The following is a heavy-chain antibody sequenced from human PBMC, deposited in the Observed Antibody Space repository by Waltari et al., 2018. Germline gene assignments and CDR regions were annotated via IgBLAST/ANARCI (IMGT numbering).Heavy chain of an antibody. V-gene: IGHV3-33*01. CDR1: GFTFSSYG. CDR3: ARARYVTVTTSDY. CDR2: IWYDGSNK. Sequence: QVQLVESGGGVVQPGRSLRLSCAASGFTFSSYGMHWVRQAPGKGLEWWAVIWYDGSNKYYADAVKGRFTISRDNSKNTLYLQMNSLRAEDTAVYYCARARYVTVTTSDYWGQGTLVTVSS. D-gene: IGHD4-17*01. J-gene: IGHJ4*02.